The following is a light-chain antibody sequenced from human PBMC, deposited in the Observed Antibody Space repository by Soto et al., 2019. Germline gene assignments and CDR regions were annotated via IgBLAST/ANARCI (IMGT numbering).Light chain of an antibody. CDR3: QQRFHFLT. CDR1: QSVSGY. J-gene: IGKJ4*01. CDR2: DTS. V-gene: IGKV3-11*01. Sequence: EIVLTQSPATLSLSPGERATLSCRASQSVSGYLAWYQQKPGQAPRLLIYDTSNRAAGIPARFSGSGSGTDFTLTSSSLEPEDFAVYYCQQRFHFLTFGGGTKVEIK.